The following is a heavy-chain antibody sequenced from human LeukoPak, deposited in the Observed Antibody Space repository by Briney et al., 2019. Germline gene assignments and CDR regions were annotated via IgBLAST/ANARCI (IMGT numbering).Heavy chain of an antibody. D-gene: IGHD3-10*01. CDR3: VTGGAYRDAFDI. V-gene: IGHV1-69*11. CDR1: GGTFSNYA. Sequence: SVKVSCKASGGTFSNYAINWVRQAPGHGLEWMGRIIPILSQVNYAQKFQGRVSITADESTSTAYMDLSSLRSEDKAVYYCVTGGAYRDAFDIWGQGTMVIVSS. CDR2: IIPILSQV. J-gene: IGHJ3*02.